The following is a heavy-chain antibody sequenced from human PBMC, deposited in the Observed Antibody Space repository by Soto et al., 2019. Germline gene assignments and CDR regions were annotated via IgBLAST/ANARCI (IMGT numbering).Heavy chain of an antibody. V-gene: IGHV4-39*01. CDR2: IYYSGST. D-gene: IGHD6-6*01. J-gene: IGHJ4*02. CDR3: ARHGGGSSSSFPTYFDY. CDR1: GGSISSSSYY. Sequence: QLQLQESGPGLVKPSETLSLTCTVSGGSISSSSYYWGWIGQPPGKGLGWIGSIYYSGSTYYNPSLKSRVTISVDTSKNQFSLKLSSVTAADTAVYYCARHGGGSSSSFPTYFDYWGQGTLVTVSS.